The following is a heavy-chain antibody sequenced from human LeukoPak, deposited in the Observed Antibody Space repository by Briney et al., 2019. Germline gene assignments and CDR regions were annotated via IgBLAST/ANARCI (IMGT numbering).Heavy chain of an antibody. CDR1: GYTFTGYY. CDR2: INPNSGGT. D-gene: IGHD6-13*01. Sequence: GASVKVSCKASGYTFTGYYMHWVRQAPGQGLEWMGWINPNSGGTNYAQKFQGRVTMTRDTSISTAYMELSRLRFDDTAVYYCAREYRSSSWYNWFDRWGQGTLVTASS. CDR3: AREYRSSSWYNWFDR. V-gene: IGHV1-2*02. J-gene: IGHJ5*02.